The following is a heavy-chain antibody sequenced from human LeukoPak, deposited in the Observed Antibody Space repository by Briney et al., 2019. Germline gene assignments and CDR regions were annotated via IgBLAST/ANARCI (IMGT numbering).Heavy chain of an antibody. Sequence: GGSLRLSCAASGFTFSSYWMSWVRQAPGKGLEWVANIKQDGSEKYYVDSVKGRFTISRDNAKNSLYLQMNSLRAEDTALYYCASAPGGYYYGSGSYRGNYFDYWGQGTLVTVSS. J-gene: IGHJ4*02. D-gene: IGHD3-10*01. CDR2: IKQDGSEK. CDR3: ASAPGGYYYGSGSYRGNYFDY. CDR1: GFTFSSYW. V-gene: IGHV3-7*03.